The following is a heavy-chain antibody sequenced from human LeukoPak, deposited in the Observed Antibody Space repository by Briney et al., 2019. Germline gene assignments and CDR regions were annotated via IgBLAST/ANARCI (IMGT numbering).Heavy chain of an antibody. CDR2: IYTSGST. CDR3: ASGDFDL. J-gene: IGHJ4*02. CDR1: GGSISSGSYY. D-gene: IGHD3-16*01. V-gene: IGHV4-61*02. Sequence: SETLSLTCTVSGGSISSGSYYWSWIRQPAGKGLEWIGRIYTSGSTNYNPSLKSRVTISVDTSKNQFSLKLSSVTAADTAVYYCASGDFDLWGQGTLVTVSS.